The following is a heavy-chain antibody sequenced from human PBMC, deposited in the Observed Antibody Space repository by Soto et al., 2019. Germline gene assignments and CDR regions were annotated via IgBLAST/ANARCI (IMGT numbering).Heavy chain of an antibody. CDR1: GFTFSSYA. CDR3: ARPKYSGSYWNWFDP. CDR2: ISYDGSNK. J-gene: IGHJ5*02. Sequence: QVQLVESGGGVVQPGRSLRLSCAASGFTFSSYAMHWVRQAPGKGLEWVAVISYDGSNKYYADAVKGRFTISRDNSKNTLYLQMNSLRAEDTAVYYCARPKYSGSYWNWFDPWGQGTLVTVSS. V-gene: IGHV3-30-3*01. D-gene: IGHD1-26*01.